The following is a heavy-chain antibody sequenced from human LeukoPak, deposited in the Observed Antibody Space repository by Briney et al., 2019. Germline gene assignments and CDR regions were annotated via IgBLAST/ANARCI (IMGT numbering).Heavy chain of an antibody. CDR3: ARGHPVVAATHWDY. V-gene: IGHV4-34*01. CDR2: INHSGST. Sequence: KPSETLSLTCAVYGGSFSGYYWSWIRQPPGKVLEWIGEINHSGSTSYNPSLKSRVTISVDTSKNQFSLKLSSVTAADTAVYYCARGHPVVAATHWDYWGQGTLVTVSS. D-gene: IGHD2-15*01. J-gene: IGHJ4*02. CDR1: GGSFSGYY.